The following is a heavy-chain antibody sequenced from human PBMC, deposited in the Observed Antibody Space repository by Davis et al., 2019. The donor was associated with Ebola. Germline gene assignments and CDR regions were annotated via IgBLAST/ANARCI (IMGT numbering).Heavy chain of an antibody. CDR3: ARDVSAYYYDSSGYYTKYYFDY. Sequence: GGSLRLSCAASGFRFSSYSMNWVRQAPGKGLEWVSSISSDSDYIYYADSAKGRFTISRDNAKNSLYLQMNSLRAEDTAVYYCARDVSAYYYDSSGYYTKYYFDYWGQGTLVTVSS. J-gene: IGHJ4*02. CDR2: ISSDSDYI. V-gene: IGHV3-21*04. CDR1: GFRFSSYS. D-gene: IGHD3-22*01.